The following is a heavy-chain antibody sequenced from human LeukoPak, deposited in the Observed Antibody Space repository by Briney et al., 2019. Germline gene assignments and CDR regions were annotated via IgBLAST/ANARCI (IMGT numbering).Heavy chain of an antibody. J-gene: IGHJ5*02. Sequence: SETLSLTCSVSGASISEYYWCWIRQPAGKGLQWIGRLSTSGRTDYSPSLKSRVTMSFDTSKNHLSLKVTSVTAADTAVYYCARVIAGVHNSFDPWGQGTLVTVSS. CDR2: LSTSGRT. CDR1: GASISEYY. CDR3: ARVIAGVHNSFDP. D-gene: IGHD2-21*01. V-gene: IGHV4-4*07.